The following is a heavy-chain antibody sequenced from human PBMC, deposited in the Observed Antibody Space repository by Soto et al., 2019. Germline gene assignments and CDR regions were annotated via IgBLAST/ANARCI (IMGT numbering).Heavy chain of an antibody. V-gene: IGHV3-53*02. CDR1: CFTVGSNY. Sequence: EVQSVETGGGLIQPGGSLRLSCATSCFTVGSNYMSWVRQAPGKGLEWVSVIYSGGSTYYAGSVKGRVTISRDSSKHTLYLHMHSLRADDPALYYCARVSPTAKTVEYWGQGTLVTV. CDR2: IYSGGST. J-gene: IGHJ4*02. CDR3: ARVSPTAKTVEY. D-gene: IGHD4-17*01.